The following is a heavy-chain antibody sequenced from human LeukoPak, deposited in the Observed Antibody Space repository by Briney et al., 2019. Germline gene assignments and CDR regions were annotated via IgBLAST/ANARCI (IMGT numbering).Heavy chain of an antibody. V-gene: IGHV4-59*13. J-gene: IGHJ3*02. D-gene: IGHD5-12*01. CDR1: GDSITTYY. CDR3: ARVYGSGYDFRGAFDI. Sequence: SETLSLTCTVSGDSITTYYWNWIRQPPGKGLEWIGHRYYSGDTNYNPSLKSRFALSVDTSKNQFSLNVNSVTAAHTAVYYCARVYGSGYDFRGAFDIWGQGTMVTVSS. CDR2: RYYSGDT.